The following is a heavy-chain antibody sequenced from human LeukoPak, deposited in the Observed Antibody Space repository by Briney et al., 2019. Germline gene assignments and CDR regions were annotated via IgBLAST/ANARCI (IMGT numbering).Heavy chain of an antibody. CDR1: GFTFSNAW. J-gene: IGHJ5*02. V-gene: IGHV3-15*07. CDR3: ADYNNTAGWFDP. CDR2: IKSKTDDGTI. Sequence: GGSLRLSCTVSGFTFSNAWMNWLRQAPGRGLEWVGRIKSKTDDGTIDYAAPVKGRFTISRDDSKNTLYLQMNNLKTEDTAVYYCADYNNTAGWFDPWGQGTLVTVSS. D-gene: IGHD4-11*01.